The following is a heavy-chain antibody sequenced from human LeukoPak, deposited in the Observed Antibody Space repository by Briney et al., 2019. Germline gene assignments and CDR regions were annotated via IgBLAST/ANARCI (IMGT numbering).Heavy chain of an antibody. D-gene: IGHD3-10*01. CDR1: GFSLSISV. J-gene: IGHJ4*02. CDR2: ISSSSDLM. V-gene: IGHV3-48*02. Sequence: GGALRLSCEASGFSLSISVMNWVRQAPGKGLEWISYISSSSDLMSYVASVKGRFTVSRDNAKNSLFLQMNSLRDEDTAVSYCARVIRGLYNLGDWGQGTLVTVSS. CDR3: ARVIRGLYNLGD.